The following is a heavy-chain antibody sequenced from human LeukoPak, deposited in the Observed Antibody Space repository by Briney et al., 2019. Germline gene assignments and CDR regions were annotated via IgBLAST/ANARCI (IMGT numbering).Heavy chain of an antibody. J-gene: IGHJ4*02. CDR3: ARESKYSGYPFDY. CDR2: VNSDGSGT. V-gene: IGHV3-74*01. D-gene: IGHD5-12*01. CDR1: GFTFSSYW. Sequence: GGSLRLSCAASGFTFSSYWMHWVRQAPGKGLVWDSRVNSDGSGTTYADSVKGRFTISRDNAKNTLYLQMNSLRAEDTAVYYCARESKYSGYPFDYWGQGTLVTVSS.